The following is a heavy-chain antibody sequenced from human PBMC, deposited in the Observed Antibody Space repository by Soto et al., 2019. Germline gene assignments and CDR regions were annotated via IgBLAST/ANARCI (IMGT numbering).Heavy chain of an antibody. V-gene: IGHV5-51*03. Sequence: PGESLKISCEASGYNFIGYWIVWVRQMPGKGLEWMGIVYPSDSRTNYSPTFQGQVTMSADTSTSTAYLQWTSLKASDSAMYYCARGNVAKWFGPWGQGTLVTVSS. J-gene: IGHJ5*02. CDR1: GYNFIGYW. CDR2: VYPSDSRT. CDR3: ARGNVAKWFGP.